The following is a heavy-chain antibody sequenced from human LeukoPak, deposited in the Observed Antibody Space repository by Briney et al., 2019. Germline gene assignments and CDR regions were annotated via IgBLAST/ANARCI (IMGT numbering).Heavy chain of an antibody. CDR3: ARVRTWYSFDY. D-gene: IGHD3/OR15-3a*01. CDR2: ISSSGSTI. CDR1: GFTFSSYE. Sequence: GGSLRLSCAASGFTFSSYEMNWVRQAPGKGLEWVSYISSSGSTIYYADSVKGRFTISRDNAKNSLYLQMNSLRAEDTAVYYCARVRTWYSFDYWGQGTLVTVSS. J-gene: IGHJ4*02. V-gene: IGHV3-48*03.